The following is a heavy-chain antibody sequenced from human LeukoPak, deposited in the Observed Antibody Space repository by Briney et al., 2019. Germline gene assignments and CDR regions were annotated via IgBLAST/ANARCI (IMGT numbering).Heavy chain of an antibody. V-gene: IGHV1-3*01. D-gene: IGHD4-11*01. Sequence: ASVKVSCKASGYTFTNYAVHWVRQAPGQRLEWMGWTNVGNDYTESSQKFQDRLTITSDTTATTVYMELSSLRSEDSAVYYCARDDFSTYPGLNYFDYWGRGSLVTVSS. CDR3: ARDDFSTYPGLNYFDY. CDR1: GYTFTNYA. CDR2: TNVGNDYT. J-gene: IGHJ4*02.